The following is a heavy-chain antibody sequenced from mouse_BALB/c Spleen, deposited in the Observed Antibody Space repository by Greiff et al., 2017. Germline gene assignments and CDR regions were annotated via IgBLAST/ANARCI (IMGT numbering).Heavy chain of an antibody. V-gene: IGHV5-6-3*01. CDR1: GFTFSSYG. J-gene: IGHJ2*01. Sequence: EVNVVESGGGLVQPGGSLKLSCAASGFTFSSYGMSWVRQTPDKRLELVATINSNGGSTYYPDSVKGRFTISRDNAKNTLYLQMSSLKSEDTAMYYCAIITTATPFDYWGQGTTLTVSS. D-gene: IGHD1-2*01. CDR2: INSNGGST. CDR3: AIITTATPFDY.